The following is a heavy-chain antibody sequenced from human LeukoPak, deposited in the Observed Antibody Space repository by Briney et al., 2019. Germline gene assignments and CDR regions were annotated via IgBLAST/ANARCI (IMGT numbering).Heavy chain of an antibody. V-gene: IGHV3-43D*03. J-gene: IGHJ4*02. CDR2: ISWDGGST. Sequence: HPGGSLRLSCAASGFTFDDYVMHWVRQAPGKGLEWVSLISWDGGSTYYADSVKGRFTISRDNSKNSLYLQMNCLRAEDTALYYCSKGYSSGWYYDSLDYWGQGTLVTVSS. D-gene: IGHD6-19*01. CDR1: GFTFDDYV. CDR3: SKGYSSGWYYDSLDY.